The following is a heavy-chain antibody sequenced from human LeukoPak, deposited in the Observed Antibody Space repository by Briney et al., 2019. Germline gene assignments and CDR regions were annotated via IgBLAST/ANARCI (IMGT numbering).Heavy chain of an antibody. CDR1: GGTFSSYA. Sequence: SVKVSCKASGGTFSSYAISWVRQAPGQGLEWMGGIIPIFGTANYAQKFQDRVTMTRDMSTSTVYMELSSLRSDDTAVYFCARDSPKGWLGDEAFDIWGQGTMVTVSS. V-gene: IGHV1-69*05. J-gene: IGHJ3*02. D-gene: IGHD5-24*01. CDR2: IIPIFGTA. CDR3: ARDSPKGWLGDEAFDI.